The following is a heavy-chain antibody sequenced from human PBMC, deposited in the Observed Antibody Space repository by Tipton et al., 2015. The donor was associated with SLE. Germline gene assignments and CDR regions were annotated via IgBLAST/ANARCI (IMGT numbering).Heavy chain of an antibody. D-gene: IGHD2-21*01. CDR2: MYYSGYT. CDR1: GGSISRYY. Sequence: TLSLTCTVSGGSISRYYWGWIRQPPGKGLEWIGHMYYSGYTYYNPSLESRVTISVDTSKNHLSLKLSSVTAADTAVYYCARDCDWGPLGYWGQGTLVTVSS. V-gene: IGHV4-59*12. J-gene: IGHJ4*02. CDR3: ARDCDWGPLGY.